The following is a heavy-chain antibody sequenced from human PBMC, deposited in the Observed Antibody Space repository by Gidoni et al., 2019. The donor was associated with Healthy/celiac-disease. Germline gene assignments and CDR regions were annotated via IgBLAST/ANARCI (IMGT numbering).Heavy chain of an antibody. D-gene: IGHD5-18*01. V-gene: IGHV4-39*01. CDR1: GGSISSSSYY. Sequence: QLQLQESGPGLVKPSETLSLTCTVSGGSISSSSYYWGWIRQPPGKGLEWIGSIYYSGSTYYNPSLKSRVTISVDTSKNQFSLKLSSVTAADTAVYYCARLQDTAMVDSGYFDYWGQGTLVTVSS. CDR2: IYYSGST. J-gene: IGHJ4*02. CDR3: ARLQDTAMVDSGYFDY.